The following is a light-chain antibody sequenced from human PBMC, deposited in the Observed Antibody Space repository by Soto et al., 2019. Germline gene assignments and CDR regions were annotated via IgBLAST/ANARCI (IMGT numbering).Light chain of an antibody. V-gene: IGLV2-23*01. J-gene: IGLJ1*01. CDR2: EDS. CDR1: SIDVGSYNL. CDR3: CSYADSSTYV. Sequence: QSALTQPASVSGSPGQSITISCTGTSIDVGSYNLVSWYQQHPGKAPKLIIYEDSKRPSGVSNRFSGSKSGNTASLTISGLQTEDEADYYCCSYADSSTYVFGTGTKLTVL.